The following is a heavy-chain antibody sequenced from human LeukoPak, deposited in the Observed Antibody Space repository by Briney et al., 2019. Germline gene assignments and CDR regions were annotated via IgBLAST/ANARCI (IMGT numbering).Heavy chain of an antibody. CDR3: ATVRDGDHYLGY. CDR2: INSDGSST. V-gene: IGHV3-74*01. J-gene: IGHJ4*02. Sequence: GGSLRLSCAASGFTFSSYWMHWVRQAPGKGLVWVSRINSDGSSTSYADSVKGRFTISRDNAKNTLYLQMNSLRAEDTAMYYCATVRDGDHYLGYWGQGTLVTVSS. CDR1: GFTFSSYW. D-gene: IGHD4-17*01.